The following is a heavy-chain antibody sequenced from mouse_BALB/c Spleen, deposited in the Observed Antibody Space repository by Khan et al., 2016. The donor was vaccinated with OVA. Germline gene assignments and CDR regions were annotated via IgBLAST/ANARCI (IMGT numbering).Heavy chain of an antibody. CDR3: ARDYWFPY. V-gene: IGHV5-6-5*01. CDR2: ISSGDSA. Sequence: EVQLQESGGGLVKPGGSLKLSCAASGFTFSNYAMSWVRQSPEQGLEWVASISSGDSAYYPDSVKGRFTISRDNARNIQYLQMSSLRSEDKAMYYCARDYWFPYWGQGTLVTVSA. CDR1: GFTFSNYA. J-gene: IGHJ3*01.